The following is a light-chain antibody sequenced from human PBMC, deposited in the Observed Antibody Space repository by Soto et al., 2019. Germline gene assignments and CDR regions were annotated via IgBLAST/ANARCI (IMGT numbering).Light chain of an antibody. Sequence: EMVLTQSPGTLSLSPGKRATLSCRASQSVSSNNLAWYQHKPGQAPRLLIYGASSRATGIPDRFSGTGSETDFTLTISRLEPEDFAVYYCQQYDNSPITFGQGTRLEIK. CDR3: QQYDNSPIT. J-gene: IGKJ5*01. V-gene: IGKV3-20*01. CDR1: QSVSSNN. CDR2: GAS.